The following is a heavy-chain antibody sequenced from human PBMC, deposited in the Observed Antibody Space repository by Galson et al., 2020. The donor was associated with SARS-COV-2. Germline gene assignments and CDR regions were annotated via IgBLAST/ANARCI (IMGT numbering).Heavy chain of an antibody. CDR1: GYTFINKG. V-gene: IGHV1-18*01. J-gene: IGHJ4*02. Sequence: ASVKVSCKTSGYTFINKGLNWVRQAPGQGLEWMGWISGYDDNTYYSEKVQGRVTLTTDTSTNTGYMELRSLRSDDTAVYYCARGTHGSGYYSDSWGQGTLVTVSS. D-gene: IGHD3-22*01. CDR2: ISGYDDNT. CDR3: ARGTHGSGYYSDS.